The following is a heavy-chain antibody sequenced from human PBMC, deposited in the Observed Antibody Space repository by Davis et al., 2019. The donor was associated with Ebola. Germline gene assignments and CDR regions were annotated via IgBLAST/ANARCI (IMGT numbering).Heavy chain of an antibody. Sequence: GGSLRFSCAASGFTFSSYSMNWVRQAPGKGLEWVSYISSSSSTIYYADSVKGRFTISRDNAKNSLYLQMNSLRDEDTAVYYCARVWYCTNGVCYKDAFDIWGQGTMVTVSS. V-gene: IGHV3-48*02. D-gene: IGHD2-8*01. CDR1: GFTFSSYS. CDR3: ARVWYCTNGVCYKDAFDI. J-gene: IGHJ3*02. CDR2: ISSSSSTI.